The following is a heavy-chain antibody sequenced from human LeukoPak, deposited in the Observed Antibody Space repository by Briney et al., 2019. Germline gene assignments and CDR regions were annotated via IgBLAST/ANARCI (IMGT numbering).Heavy chain of an antibody. V-gene: IGHV4-39*07. D-gene: IGHD1-1*01. CDR3: ARGGALWTMMN. J-gene: IGHJ4*02. CDR1: GGSISGSSYY. CDR2: IYYSGNT. Sequence: SETLSLTCTVSGGSISGSSYYWGWIRQPPGKGLEWIGSIYYSGNTYYNPSLKSRVTISLDTSKNQFSLKLNSVTAADTAVYYCARGGALWTMMNWGQGALGTVSS.